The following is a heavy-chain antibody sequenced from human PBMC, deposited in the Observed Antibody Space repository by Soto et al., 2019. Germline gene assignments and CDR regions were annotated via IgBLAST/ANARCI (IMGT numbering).Heavy chain of an antibody. D-gene: IGHD1-26*01. CDR2: TYYRSRWYS. CDR3: ARDRRSGTYNYNWFDP. V-gene: IGHV6-1*01. Sequence: SQTLSLTCAISGDSVSSNSAAWNWIRQSPSRGLEWLGRTYYRSRWYSDYAGSLKSRITINPDTSSNQFSPQLHSVTPEDTAVYYCARDRRSGTYNYNWFDPWGQGTLVTVSS. J-gene: IGHJ5*02. CDR1: GDSVSSNSAA.